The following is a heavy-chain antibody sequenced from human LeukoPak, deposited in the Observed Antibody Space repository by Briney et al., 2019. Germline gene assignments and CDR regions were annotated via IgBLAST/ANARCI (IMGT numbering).Heavy chain of an antibody. CDR2: INPNSGGT. J-gene: IGHJ6*03. V-gene: IGHV1-2*02. CDR3: ASISNPNYYYYHMDV. D-gene: IGHD3-3*02. Sequence: ASVKVSCKASGYTFTGYYMHWVRHAPGQGLEWMGWINPNSGGTNYAQKFQGRVTMTRDTSISTAYMELSRLRSDDTAVYYCASISNPNYYYYHMDVWGKGTTVTVSS. CDR1: GYTFTGYY.